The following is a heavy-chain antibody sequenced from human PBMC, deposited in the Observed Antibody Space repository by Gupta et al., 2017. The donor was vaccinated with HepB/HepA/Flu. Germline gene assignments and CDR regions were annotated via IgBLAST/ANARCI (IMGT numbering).Heavy chain of an antibody. V-gene: IGHV4-34*01. J-gene: IGHJ4*02. CDR2: IKHSGST. Sequence: QVQLQQWGAGLLKPSEPLSLTCAVYGGSFSGYYWSWIRQPPGKGLEWIGEIKHSGSTNYNPYLKSLDTISGDTSKKQFSLKLSSGTGADTAVYYGARGGSGGGDYWGQGTLVTVSS. CDR1: GGSFSGYY. D-gene: IGHD3-16*01. CDR3: ARGGSGGGDY.